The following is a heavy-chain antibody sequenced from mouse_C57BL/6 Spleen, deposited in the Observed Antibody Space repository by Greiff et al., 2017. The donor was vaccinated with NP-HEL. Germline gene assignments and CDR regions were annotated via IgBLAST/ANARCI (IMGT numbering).Heavy chain of an antibody. CDR1: GFSLTSYG. CDR3: AKSAAGWYFDV. J-gene: IGHJ1*03. Sequence: QVQLKESGPGLVQPSQSLSITCTVSGFSLTSYGVHWVRQSPGKGLEWLGVIWRGGSTDYNAAFMSRLSTTKDNSKSQVFLKMNSLQADDTAIYYCAKSAAGWYFDVWGTGTTVTVSS. V-gene: IGHV2-5*01. CDR2: IWRGGST.